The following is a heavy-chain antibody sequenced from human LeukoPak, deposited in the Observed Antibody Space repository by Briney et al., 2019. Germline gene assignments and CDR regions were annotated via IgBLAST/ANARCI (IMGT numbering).Heavy chain of an antibody. Sequence: GASVKVSCKASGLTFTSSAVQWVRQARGQRLEWIGWIVVGSGNTNYAQKFQERVTITRDMSTSTAYMELSSLRSEDTAVYYCAAAAGLDISWYFDLWGRGTLVTVSS. CDR1: GLTFTSSA. CDR3: AAAAGLDISWYFDL. D-gene: IGHD2-2*03. CDR2: IVVGSGNT. J-gene: IGHJ2*01. V-gene: IGHV1-58*01.